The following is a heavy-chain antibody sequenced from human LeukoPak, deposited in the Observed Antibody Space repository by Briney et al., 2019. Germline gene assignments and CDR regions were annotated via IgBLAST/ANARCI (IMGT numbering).Heavy chain of an antibody. CDR3: ARAAAYYDILTGYYKGAFDI. CDR1: GYSISSGYY. J-gene: IGHJ3*02. CDR2: IYHIGST. V-gene: IGHV4-38-2*01. D-gene: IGHD3-9*01. Sequence: PSETLSLTCAVSGYSISSGYYWGWIRQPPGKGLEGIGSIYHIGSTYYNPSLTSRVTISVDTSKNQFSLKLSSVTAADTAVYYCARAAAYYDILTGYYKGAFDIWGQGTMVTVSS.